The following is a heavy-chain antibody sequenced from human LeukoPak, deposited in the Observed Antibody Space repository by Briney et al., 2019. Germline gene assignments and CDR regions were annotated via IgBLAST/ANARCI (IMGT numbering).Heavy chain of an antibody. CDR3: ARDWTPPYGSGSYYRMGAWFDP. CDR1: GGSISTSDNY. CDR2: MHNTMST. D-gene: IGHD3-10*01. Sequence: PSETLSLTCIVPGGSISTSDNYWGWIRQPPGKGLEWIGSMHNTMSTYYNPSLKSRVTMSIDRSTNKFSLKLSSVTVADTAVYYCARDWTPPYGSGSYYRMGAWFDPWGQGTLVTVSS. J-gene: IGHJ5*02. V-gene: IGHV4-39*07.